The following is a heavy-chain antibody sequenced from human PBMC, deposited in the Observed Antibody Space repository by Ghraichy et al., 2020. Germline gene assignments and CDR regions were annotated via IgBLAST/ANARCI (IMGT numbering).Heavy chain of an antibody. J-gene: IGHJ4*02. CDR2: ISAYNGNT. CDR3: ARDQVDPRWVPAASVVDY. V-gene: IGHV1-18*01. D-gene: IGHD2-2*01. Sequence: ASVKVSCKASGYTFTSYGISWVRQAPGQGLEWMGWISAYNGNTNYAQKLQGRVTMTTDTSTSTAYMELRSLRSDDTAVYYCARDQVDPRWVPAASVVDYWGQGTLVTVSS. CDR1: GYTFTSYG.